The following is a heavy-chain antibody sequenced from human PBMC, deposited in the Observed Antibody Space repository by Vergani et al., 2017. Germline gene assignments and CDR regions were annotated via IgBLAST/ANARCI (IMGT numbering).Heavy chain of an antibody. V-gene: IGHV2-5*04. J-gene: IGHJ6*03. CDR1: GFSLNTRGVS. Sequence: QITLKESGPTLVKPTQTLTLTCTFSGFSLNTRGVSVAWIRQPPGKALDWLALIYWNDDQHYSPSLNNRVTITKDTSKNQVVLTMTNMDYVDTGTYYCGYRKAECGTTGCFYPVYYEYYMDVWGKGTTVTGSS. CDR2: IYWNDDQ. CDR3: GYRKAECGTTGCFYPVYYEYYMDV. D-gene: IGHD1-7*01.